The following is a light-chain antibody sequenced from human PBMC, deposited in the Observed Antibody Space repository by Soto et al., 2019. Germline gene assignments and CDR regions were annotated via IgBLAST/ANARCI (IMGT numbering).Light chain of an antibody. CDR2: DAS. V-gene: IGKV3-15*01. J-gene: IGKJ1*01. Sequence: EIVMTQSPATLSVSHGERATLSCRASQSVSSNLAWYQQKPGQAPRLLIYDASTRATGIPARISGSGSGTEFTLTFSSLQSEDFAVYYCQQYNNWRTFGQGSEV. CDR3: QQYNNWRT. CDR1: QSVSSN.